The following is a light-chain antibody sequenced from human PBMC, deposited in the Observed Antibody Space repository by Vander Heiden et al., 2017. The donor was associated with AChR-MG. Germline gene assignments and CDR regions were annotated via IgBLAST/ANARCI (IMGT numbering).Light chain of an antibody. Sequence: SYVLTQPPSVPVAPGQLARITSGGNSIGSKTVHWYQQKPGQAPVVVVQDDSERLSGIPERFSGSNSGNTATLTISRVEAGDEADYHCQVWDSSSDHWVFGGGTRLIVL. V-gene: IGLV3-21*02. J-gene: IGLJ3*02. CDR1: SIGSKT. CDR3: QVWDSSSDHWV. CDR2: DDS.